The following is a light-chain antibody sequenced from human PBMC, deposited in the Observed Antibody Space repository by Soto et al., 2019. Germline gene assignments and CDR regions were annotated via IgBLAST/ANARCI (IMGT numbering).Light chain of an antibody. J-gene: IGKJ1*01. CDR3: QQYRSVPTWA. Sequence: DIQLTQSPSTVSASVGDSVTITCRSSQTINNWLAWYQQKSGKAPKLLVFGVSTLQTGVPSRFSGSGSGTEFTLTINGLQPDDFATYYCQQYRSVPTWAFGQGTTEEVK. CDR1: QTINNW. CDR2: GVS. V-gene: IGKV1-5*03.